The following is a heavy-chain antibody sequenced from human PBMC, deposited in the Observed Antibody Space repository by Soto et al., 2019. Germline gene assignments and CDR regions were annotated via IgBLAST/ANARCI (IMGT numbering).Heavy chain of an antibody. V-gene: IGHV4-30-4*01. CDR3: ARYYYDSSGYLFDP. CDR1: GGSISSGDYY. D-gene: IGHD3-22*01. CDR2: IYYSGST. J-gene: IGHJ5*02. Sequence: PSETLSLTCTVSGGSISSGDYYWSWIRQPPGKGLEWIGYIYYSGSTYYNPSLKSRITISVDTSKNHFSLKLSSVTAADTAFYYCARYYYDSSGYLFDPWGQGTLVTVSS.